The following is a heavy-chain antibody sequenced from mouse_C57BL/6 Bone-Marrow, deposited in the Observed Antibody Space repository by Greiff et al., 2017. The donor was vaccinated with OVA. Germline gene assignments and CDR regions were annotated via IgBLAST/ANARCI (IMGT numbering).Heavy chain of an antibody. V-gene: IGHV5-6*02. J-gene: IGHJ4*01. D-gene: IGHD2-2*01. CDR2: ISSGGSYT. CDR1: GFTFSSYG. Sequence: DVKLVESGGDLVKPGGSLKLSCAASGFTFSSYGMSWVRQTPDKRLEWVATISSGGSYTYYPDSVKGRFTISRDNAKNTLYLQMSGLKSEDTAMYYCESLWLRRDYYAMEYWGQGTSVTVSS. CDR3: ESLWLRRDYYAMEY.